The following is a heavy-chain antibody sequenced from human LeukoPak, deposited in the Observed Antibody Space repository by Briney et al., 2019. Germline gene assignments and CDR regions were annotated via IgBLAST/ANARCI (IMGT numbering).Heavy chain of an antibody. CDR1: GGSISSRDYY. D-gene: IGHD2-8*01. Sequence: SETLSLTCTVSGGSISSRDYYWSWIRQPPGKGLEWLGNIYYTGSTSYNPSLKSRVTFSVDTFKNQFSLHLNSVTAADTAVYFCARENYCTNGVCWAFDPWGQGTLVTVSS. CDR2: IYYTGST. V-gene: IGHV4-39*07. CDR3: ARENYCTNGVCWAFDP. J-gene: IGHJ5*02.